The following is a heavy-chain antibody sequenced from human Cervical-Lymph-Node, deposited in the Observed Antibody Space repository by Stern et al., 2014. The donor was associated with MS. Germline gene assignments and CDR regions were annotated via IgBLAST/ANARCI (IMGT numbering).Heavy chain of an antibody. V-gene: IGHV1-24*01. Sequence: DQLVESGAEVKKPGASVKVSCKVSSYTLTELSVHWVRQAPGKGLEWMGGFDPEEIKTVYAQRFQGRITMTEDASTDTAYMQLSSLTSEDTAVYYCAAAPLAYYYDTTAFYSSYWGQGTLVTVSS. D-gene: IGHD3-22*01. CDR2: FDPEEIKT. CDR3: AAAPLAYYYDTTAFYSSY. J-gene: IGHJ4*02. CDR1: SYTLTELS.